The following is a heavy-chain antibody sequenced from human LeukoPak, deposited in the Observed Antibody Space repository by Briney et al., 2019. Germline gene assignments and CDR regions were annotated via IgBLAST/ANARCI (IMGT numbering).Heavy chain of an antibody. Sequence: SETLSLTCTVSGGSISSRSYYWGWIRQPPGKGLEWIGSIYYSGSTYFNPSLKSRVTISVDTSKNQFSLKLNSVTAADTAVYYCAKDLSGSYFDYWGQGTLVTVSS. V-gene: IGHV4-39*02. J-gene: IGHJ4*02. CDR3: AKDLSGSYFDY. CDR2: IYYSGST. CDR1: GGSISSRSYY. D-gene: IGHD1-26*01.